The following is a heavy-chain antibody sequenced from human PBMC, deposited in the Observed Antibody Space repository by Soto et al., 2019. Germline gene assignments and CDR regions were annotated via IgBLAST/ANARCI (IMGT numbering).Heavy chain of an antibody. J-gene: IGHJ6*02. CDR1: GFTFSSYS. Sequence: GSLRLSCAASGFTFSSYSMNWVRQAPGKGLEWVSSISSSSSYIYYADSVKGRFTISRDNAKNSLYLQMNSLRAEDTAVYYCARAFGGYDGYYYYYGMDVWGQGTTVTVSS. CDR2: ISSSSSYI. CDR3: ARAFGGYDGYYYYYGMDV. D-gene: IGHD5-12*01. V-gene: IGHV3-21*01.